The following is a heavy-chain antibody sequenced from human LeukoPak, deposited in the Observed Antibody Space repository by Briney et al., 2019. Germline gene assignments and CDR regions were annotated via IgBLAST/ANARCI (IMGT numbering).Heavy chain of an antibody. CDR2: ICPDGTGI. CDR1: GFIFSLYC. CDR3: VRDFRSADY. J-gene: IGHJ4*02. Sequence: GGSLRLSCAASGFIFSLYCMHWVRQAPGKGPMWVSRICPDGTGISYADSVKARFTTSRDNAKNTAYLQMNGLREEDTAVYYCVRDFRSADYWGQGTLVTVSS. V-gene: IGHV3-74*01.